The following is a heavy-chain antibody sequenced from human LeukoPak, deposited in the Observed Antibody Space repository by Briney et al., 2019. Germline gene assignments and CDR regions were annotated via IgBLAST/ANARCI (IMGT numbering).Heavy chain of an antibody. CDR2: INPSGGST. D-gene: IGHD3-22*01. CDR3: ARDSHYDSSGYHPGAFDI. V-gene: IGHV1-46*01. CDR1: GYTFTSYY. Sequence: GASEKVSCKASGYTFTSYYMHWLRQAPGQGLEWMGIINPSGGSTSYAQKFQGRVTMTRDTSTSTVYMELSSLRSEDTAVYYCARDSHYDSSGYHPGAFDIWGQGTMVTVSS. J-gene: IGHJ3*02.